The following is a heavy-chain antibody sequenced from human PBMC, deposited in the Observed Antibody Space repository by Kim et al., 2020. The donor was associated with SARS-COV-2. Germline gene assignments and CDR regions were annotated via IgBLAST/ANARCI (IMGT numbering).Heavy chain of an antibody. D-gene: IGHD3-3*01. J-gene: IGHJ4*02. CDR1: GFTFSGSA. Sequence: GGSLRLSCAASGFTFSGSAMHWVRQASGKGLEWVGLIRSKANNYATAYAAAVKGRFTISRDDSKNTAYLQMNSLRTEDTAVYYCPTPSPNYDFWSGYLNYWGQGTLVTVSS. CDR2: IRSKANNYAT. V-gene: IGHV3-73*01. CDR3: PTPSPNYDFWSGYLNY.